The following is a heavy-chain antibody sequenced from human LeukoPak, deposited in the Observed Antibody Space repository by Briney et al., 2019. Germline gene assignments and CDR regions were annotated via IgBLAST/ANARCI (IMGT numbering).Heavy chain of an antibody. CDR2: IDWDDDK. CDR3: ARMGQDSSGYLPDGYGAFDI. D-gene: IGHD3-22*01. V-gene: IGHV2-70*04. Sequence: KESGPTLVKPTQTLTLTCTFSGFSLSTSGMRVSWIRQPPGKALEWLARIDWDDDKFYSTSLKTRLTISKDTSKNQVVLTMTNMDPVDTATYYCARMGQDSSGYLPDGYGAFDIWGQGTMVTVSS. CDR1: GFSLSTSGMR. J-gene: IGHJ3*02.